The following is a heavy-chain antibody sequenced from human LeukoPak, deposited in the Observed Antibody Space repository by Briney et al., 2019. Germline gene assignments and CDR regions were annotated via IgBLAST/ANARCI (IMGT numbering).Heavy chain of an antibody. CDR2: ISYDGSNK. V-gene: IGHV3-30*18. Sequence: GGSLRLSCAASGFTFSSYAMHWVRQAPGKGLEWVAVISYDGSNKYYADSVKGRFTISRDNSKNTLYLQMNSLRAEDTAVYYCAKDGGVPIQSWGQGTLVTVSS. CDR1: GFTFSSYA. CDR3: AKDGGVPIQS. J-gene: IGHJ5*02. D-gene: IGHD3-10*01.